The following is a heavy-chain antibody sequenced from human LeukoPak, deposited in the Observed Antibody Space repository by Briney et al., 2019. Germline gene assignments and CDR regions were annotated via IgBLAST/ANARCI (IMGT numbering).Heavy chain of an antibody. CDR3: ARFLGGSPLDY. CDR1: GFTFDDYG. D-gene: IGHD3-10*01. V-gene: IGHV3-20*04. Sequence: GGSLRLSCAASGFTFDDYGMSWFRQAPGKGLEWVSGINWNGGSTGYADSVKGRFTISRDNAKNSLYLQMNSLRAEDTALYYCARFLGGSPLDYWGQGTLVTVSS. J-gene: IGHJ4*02. CDR2: INWNGGST.